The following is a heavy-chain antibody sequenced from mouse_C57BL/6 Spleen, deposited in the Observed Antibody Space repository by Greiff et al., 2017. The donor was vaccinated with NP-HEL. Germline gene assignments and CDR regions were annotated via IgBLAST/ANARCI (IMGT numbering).Heavy chain of an antibody. CDR2: IDPSDSYT. D-gene: IGHD1-1*01. V-gene: IGHV1-69*01. Sequence: QVQLQQPGAELVMPGASVKLSCKASGYTFTSYWMHWVKQRPGQGLEWIGEIDPSDSYTNYNQKFKGKSTLTVDKSSSTAYMQLSSLTSEDSAVYYCARGELLRDYAMDYWGQGTSVTVSS. CDR3: ARGELLRDYAMDY. CDR1: GYTFTSYW. J-gene: IGHJ4*01.